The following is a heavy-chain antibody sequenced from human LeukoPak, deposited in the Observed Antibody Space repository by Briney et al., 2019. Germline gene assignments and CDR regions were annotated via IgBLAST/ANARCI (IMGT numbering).Heavy chain of an antibody. CDR1: GFTFSSYV. D-gene: IGHD6-13*01. V-gene: IGHV3-23*01. Sequence: GGSLRLSCAASGFTFSSYVMSWVRQAPGKGLEWVSTISGSGGSTYYADSVKGRFTISRDNSKNTLYLQMNSLRAEDTAVYYCSTSPSFGSSWYQFNYWGQGTLVTVSS. CDR3: STSPSFGSSWYQFNY. J-gene: IGHJ4*02. CDR2: ISGSGGST.